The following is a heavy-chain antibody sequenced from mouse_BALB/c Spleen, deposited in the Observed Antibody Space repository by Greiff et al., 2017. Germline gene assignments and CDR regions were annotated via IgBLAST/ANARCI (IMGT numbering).Heavy chain of an antibody. CDR3: ARVPSTARGHYYAMDY. J-gene: IGHJ4*01. CDR2: INSNGGST. CDR1: GFTFSSYG. Sequence: EVKLMESGGGLVQPGGSLKLSCAASGFTFSSYGMSWVRQTPDKRLELVATINSNGGSTYYPDSVKGRFTISRDNAKNTLYLQMSSLKSEDSAMYYCARVPSTARGHYYAMDYWGQGTSVTVSS. D-gene: IGHD1-2*01. V-gene: IGHV5-6-3*01.